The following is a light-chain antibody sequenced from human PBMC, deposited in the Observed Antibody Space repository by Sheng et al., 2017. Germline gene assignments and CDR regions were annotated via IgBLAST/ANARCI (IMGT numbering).Light chain of an antibody. CDR3: QQVNSYPFT. CDR1: QSISSW. Sequence: DIQMTQSPSTLSASEGDRVTLACRASQSISSWLAWYQQKPGKAPKLLIYRASSLEGGVPSRFSGSGSGTDFTLTISSLQPEDFATYYCQQVNSYPFTFGPGTKVDIK. V-gene: IGKV1-5*03. J-gene: IGKJ3*01. CDR2: RAS.